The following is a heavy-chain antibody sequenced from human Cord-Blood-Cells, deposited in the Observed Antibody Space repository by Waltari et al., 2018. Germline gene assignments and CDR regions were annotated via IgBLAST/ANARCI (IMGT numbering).Heavy chain of an antibody. V-gene: IGHV1-8*01. CDR1: GYTFTSYD. D-gene: IGHD3-10*01. Sequence: QVQLVQSGAEVKKPGASVKVSCKASGYTFTSYDINWVRQATGQGLGWMGWMNPSRGNTGYAQKFQGRVTMTRNTSISTAYMGLSSLRSEDTAVYYCARGRRSMVRGVIMVYWGQGTLVTVSS. J-gene: IGHJ4*02. CDR3: ARGRRSMVRGVIMVY. CDR2: MNPSRGNT.